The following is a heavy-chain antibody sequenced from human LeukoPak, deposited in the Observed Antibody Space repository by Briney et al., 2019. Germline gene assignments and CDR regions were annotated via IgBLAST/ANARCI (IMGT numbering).Heavy chain of an antibody. CDR2: IYYSGST. CDR1: GGSISSGDYY. CDR3: AREDGDYDY. V-gene: IGHV4-30-4*01. J-gene: IGHJ4*02. D-gene: IGHD4-17*01. Sequence: SETLSLTCTVSGGSISSGDYYWSWIRQPPGLGLEWIGYIYYSGSTYYNPSLKSRVTISVDTSKNQFSLKLSSVTAADAAVYYCAREDGDYDYWGQGTLVTVSS.